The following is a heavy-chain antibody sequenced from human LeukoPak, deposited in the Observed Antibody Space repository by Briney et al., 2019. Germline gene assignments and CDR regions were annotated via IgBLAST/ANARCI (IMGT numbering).Heavy chain of an antibody. CDR1: GFTFSSYS. D-gene: IGHD3-3*01. Sequence: PGGSLRLSCAASGFTFSSYSMNWVRQAPGKGLEWVSYISSSSSTIYYADSVKGRFTISRDNAKNSLYLRMNSLRAEDTAVYYCARDLVAHWWSGSDPLYWGQGTLVTVSS. J-gene: IGHJ4*02. V-gene: IGHV3-48*01. CDR3: ARDLVAHWWSGSDPLY. CDR2: ISSSSSTI.